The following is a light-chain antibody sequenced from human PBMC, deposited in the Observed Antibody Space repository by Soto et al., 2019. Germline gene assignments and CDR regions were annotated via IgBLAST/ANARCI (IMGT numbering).Light chain of an antibody. J-gene: IGKJ1*01. CDR3: EQYGSSPRT. V-gene: IGKV3-20*01. Sequence: EIVLTQSPGTLSLSPGERATLSCRASQTASSSYLAWYQQRPGQGPRLLIYGASSRATGIPDRFSGSGSGTDFTLTISRLEPEDFAVYYCEQYGSSPRTFGQGTKVEIK. CDR2: GAS. CDR1: QTASSSY.